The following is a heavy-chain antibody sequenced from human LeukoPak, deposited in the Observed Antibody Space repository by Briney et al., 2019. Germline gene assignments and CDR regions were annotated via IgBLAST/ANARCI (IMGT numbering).Heavy chain of an antibody. J-gene: IGHJ6*02. V-gene: IGHV1-2*06. CDR3: YAYYYYGMDV. Sequence: GASVKVSCKASGYTFTGYYMHWVRQAPGQGLEWMGRINPNSGGTNYAQKFQGRVTMTRDTSISTACMELSRLRSDDTAVYYCYAYYYYGMDVWGQGTTVTVSS. D-gene: IGHD4-17*01. CDR1: GYTFTGYY. CDR2: INPNSGGT.